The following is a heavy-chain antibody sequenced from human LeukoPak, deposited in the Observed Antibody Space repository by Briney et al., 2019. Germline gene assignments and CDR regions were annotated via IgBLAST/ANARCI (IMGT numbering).Heavy chain of an antibody. CDR1: VYTFTNYG. J-gene: IGHJ6*03. D-gene: IGHD4-17*01. Sequence: ASVTVSCKASVYTFTNYGISWVRQAPGLGLEWMGWISTFKGKTNYAQRLQGRVTMTTDTSTSTVYMELRSLTSEDTAVYYCAREGGDYVAGGFYYMDVWGKGTTVIVSS. CDR3: AREGGDYVAGGFYYMDV. CDR2: ISTFKGKT. V-gene: IGHV1-18*01.